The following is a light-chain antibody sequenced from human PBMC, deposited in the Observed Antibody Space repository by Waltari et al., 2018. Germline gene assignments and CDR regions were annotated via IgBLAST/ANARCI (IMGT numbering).Light chain of an antibody. CDR2: RSE. CDR3: AAWDDSLKAWL. V-gene: IGLV1-44*01. CDR1: HSNIGSSI. J-gene: IGLJ3*02. Sequence: QSVLTQPPSVSATPGQTVTISCSGSHSNIGSSIVNWYRQIRGTAPKLLMYRSEQRPTGVPGRFSASKSGTSASLVIGNLRSDDEADYFCAAWDDSLKAWLFGGGTKVTVL.